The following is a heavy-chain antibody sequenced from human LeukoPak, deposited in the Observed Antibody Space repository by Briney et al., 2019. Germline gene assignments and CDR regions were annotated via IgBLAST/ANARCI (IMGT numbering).Heavy chain of an antibody. V-gene: IGHV4-59*01. CDR2: IYYSGST. J-gene: IGHJ4*02. CDR3: ARVPYYHDSSGYYYAYFDY. CDR1: GGSISTYY. Sequence: SETLSLTCTVCGGSISTYYWNWIRQRPGKGLEWIGFIYYSGSTSYNPSLKSRVTISVDTSTNQFSLKLSSVTAADTAVYYCARVPYYHDSSGYYYAYFDYWGQGTLVTVSS. D-gene: IGHD3-22*01.